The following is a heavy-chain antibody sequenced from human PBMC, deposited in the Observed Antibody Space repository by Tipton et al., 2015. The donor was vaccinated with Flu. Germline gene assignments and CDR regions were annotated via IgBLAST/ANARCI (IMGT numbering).Heavy chain of an antibody. CDR2: LHDSGSI. J-gene: IGHJ3*01. CDR1: GGTASY. V-gene: IGHV4-39*07. CDR3: ATGALDF. Sequence: LRLSCTVSGGTASYWAWIRQPPGKGLEWIGTLHDSGSIDYSPSLKSRVTMSIDRSNSHLSLKLKSVTAADTAVYYCATGALDFWGQGTMVAVSS.